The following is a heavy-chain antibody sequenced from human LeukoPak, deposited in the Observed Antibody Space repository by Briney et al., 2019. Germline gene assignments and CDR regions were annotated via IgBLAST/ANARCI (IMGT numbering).Heavy chain of an antibody. CDR3: ARDRGYCSGGSCSNVFDY. D-gene: IGHD2-15*01. J-gene: IGHJ4*02. Sequence: ASVKVSCKASGGTFSSYAISWVRQAPGQGLEWMGGIIPIFGTANYAQKFQGRVTITADESTSTAYMELSSLRSEDTAVYYCARDRGYCSGGSCSNVFDYWGQGTLVTVSS. CDR2: IIPIFGTA. V-gene: IGHV1-69*13. CDR1: GGTFSSYA.